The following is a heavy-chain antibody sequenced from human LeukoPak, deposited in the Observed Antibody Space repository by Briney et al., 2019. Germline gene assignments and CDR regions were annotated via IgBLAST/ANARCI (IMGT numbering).Heavy chain of an antibody. CDR1: GGSIKSNN. D-gene: IGHD3-22*01. J-gene: IGHJ4*02. CDR2: FGTRSTSV. CDR3: AREVSEGFDF. Sequence: PSETLSLTCAVSGGSIKSNNWWSWVRQPPGKGLEWVSSFGTRSTSVYHAGSVKGRFAISRDNAKNSLYLQMNSLRAEDTALYYCAREVSEGFDFWGPGTLVTVSS. V-gene: IGHV3-21*01.